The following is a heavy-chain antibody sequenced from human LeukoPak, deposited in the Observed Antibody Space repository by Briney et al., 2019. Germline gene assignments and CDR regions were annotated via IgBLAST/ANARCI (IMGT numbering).Heavy chain of an antibody. V-gene: IGHV4-59*01. CDR3: ARLDSGDY. Sequence: SETLSFTCTVSGGSISSYYWSWIRQPPGKGLEWIGYIYYSGSTNYNPSLKSRVTISVDTSKNQFSLKLSSVTAADTAVYYCARLDSGDYWGQGTLVTVSS. J-gene: IGHJ4*02. D-gene: IGHD3/OR15-3a*01. CDR1: GGSISSYY. CDR2: IYYSGST.